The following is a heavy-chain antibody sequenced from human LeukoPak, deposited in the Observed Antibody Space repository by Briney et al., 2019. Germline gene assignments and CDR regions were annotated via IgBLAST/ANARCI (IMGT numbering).Heavy chain of an antibody. V-gene: IGHV3-30*04. J-gene: IGHJ6*02. CDR2: ISYDGSNK. Sequence: GGSLRLSCAASGLTFSSYAMHWVRQAPGKGLEWVAVISYDGSNKYYADSVKGRFTISRDNSKNTLYLQMNSLRAEDTAVYYCARDLFPSWYWERYGMDVWGQGTTVTVSS. D-gene: IGHD6-13*01. CDR1: GLTFSSYA. CDR3: ARDLFPSWYWERYGMDV.